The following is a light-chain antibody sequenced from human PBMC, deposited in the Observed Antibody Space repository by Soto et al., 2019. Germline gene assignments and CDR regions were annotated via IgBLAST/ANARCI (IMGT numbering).Light chain of an antibody. V-gene: IGKV1-8*01. CDR3: QQYNDYPWT. Sequence: AIQMTQSPSSFSASTGDRVTITCGASQGISSYLAWYQQKPGKAPKLLIYAASTLQSGVPSRFSGSAYGTDFNLTISCLQSDDFATYYCQQYNDYPWTFGQGTKVDIK. CDR1: QGISSY. J-gene: IGKJ1*01. CDR2: AAS.